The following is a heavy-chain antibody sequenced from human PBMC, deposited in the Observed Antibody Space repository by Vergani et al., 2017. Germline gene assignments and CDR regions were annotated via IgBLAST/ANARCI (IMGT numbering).Heavy chain of an antibody. V-gene: IGHV4-34*01. Sequence: QVQLQQWGAGLLKPSETLSLTCAVYGGSFSGYYWSWIRQPPGKGLEWIGSIYYCGSTYYKPSLKSRVTMSVDKSKNQFSLRLSSVTAADTAVYYCARHNRVVGYSYGPFDYWGQGTLVTVSS. CDR2: IYYCGST. CDR3: ARHNRVVGYSYGPFDY. CDR1: GGSFSGYY. J-gene: IGHJ4*02. D-gene: IGHD5-18*01.